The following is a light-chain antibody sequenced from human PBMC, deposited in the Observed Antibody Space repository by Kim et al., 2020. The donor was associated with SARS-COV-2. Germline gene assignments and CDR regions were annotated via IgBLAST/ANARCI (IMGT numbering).Light chain of an antibody. CDR2: STH. CDR1: SSNVGINI. J-gene: IGLJ3*02. Sequence: ELTQPPSLSGTPGQTVTISCSGSSSNVGINIVNWYQQLPGSAPKLLIFSTHQRPSGVPDRFSGSKSGTSASLAIGGLQAEDEADYYCASWDDSLDGPVFGGGTKVTV. V-gene: IGLV1-44*01. CDR3: ASWDDSLDGPV.